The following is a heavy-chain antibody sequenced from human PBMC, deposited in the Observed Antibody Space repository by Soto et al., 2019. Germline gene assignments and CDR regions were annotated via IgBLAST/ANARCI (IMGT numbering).Heavy chain of an antibody. CDR1: GGSISSYY. V-gene: IGHV4-59*01. CDR2: IYYSGST. D-gene: IGHD6-13*01. CDR3: ARFSADGTIDY. J-gene: IGHJ4*02. Sequence: PSETLSLTCTVSGGSISSYYCSWIRQPPGKGLEWIGYIYYSGSTNYNPYLKSRVTISVDTSKNQFSLKLSSVTAADTAVYYCARFSADGTIDYCGQGTLVTVSS.